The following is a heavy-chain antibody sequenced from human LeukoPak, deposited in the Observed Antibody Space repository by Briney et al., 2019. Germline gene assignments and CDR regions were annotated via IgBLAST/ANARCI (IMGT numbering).Heavy chain of an antibody. CDR2: ISGSGGST. V-gene: IGHV3-23*01. CDR3: ARPDIVLMVYAPSHY. CDR1: GFTFSSYG. Sequence: GGSLRLSCAASGFTFSSYGMSWVRQAPGKGLEWVSAISGSGGSTYYADSVKGRFTISRDNSKNTVYLQMNSLRAEDTAVYYCARPDIVLMVYAPSHYWGQGTLVTVSS. D-gene: IGHD2-8*01. J-gene: IGHJ4*02.